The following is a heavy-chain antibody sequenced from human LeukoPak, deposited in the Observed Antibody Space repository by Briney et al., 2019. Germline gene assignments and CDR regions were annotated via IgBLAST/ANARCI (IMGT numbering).Heavy chain of an antibody. CDR2: IKQDGSEK. V-gene: IGHV3-7*01. CDR1: EFTFNNYW. D-gene: IGHD3-3*01. CDR3: ARDRTTDFWSGYYTNYFDY. Sequence: PGGSLRLSCAASEFTFNNYWMSWVRQAPGKGLEWVANIKQDGSEKYYVDSVKGRFTISRDNAKNSLYVQMNSLRAEDTAVYYCARDRTTDFWSGYYTNYFDYWGQGTLVTVSS. J-gene: IGHJ4*02.